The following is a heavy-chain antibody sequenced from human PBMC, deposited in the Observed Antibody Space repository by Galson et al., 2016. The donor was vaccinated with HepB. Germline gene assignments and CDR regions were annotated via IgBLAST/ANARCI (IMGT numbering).Heavy chain of an antibody. D-gene: IGHD2-15*01. V-gene: IGHV3-23*01. J-gene: IGHJ5*02. Sequence: SLRLSCAASGFTFSSYAMSWVRQAPGKGLEWVSAISGSGGSTYYADSVKGRFTISRDNSKNTLYLQMNSLRDEDTGLYFCARDPGVVPCFDPWGQGILVT. CDR3: ARDPGVVPCFDP. CDR1: GFTFSSYA. CDR2: ISGSGGST.